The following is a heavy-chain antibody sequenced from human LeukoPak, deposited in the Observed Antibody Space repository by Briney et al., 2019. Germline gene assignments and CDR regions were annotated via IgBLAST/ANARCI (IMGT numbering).Heavy chain of an antibody. J-gene: IGHJ6*03. Sequence: GGSLRLSCAASGFTFSSYGMHWVRQAPGKGLEWVAVIWYDGSNKYYADSVKGRFTISRDNSKDTLYLQMNSLRAEDTAVYYCAKSAVEMAPTDYYYCYMDVWGKGTTVTVSS. D-gene: IGHD5-24*01. CDR3: AKSAVEMAPTDYYYCYMDV. V-gene: IGHV3-33*06. CDR2: IWYDGSNK. CDR1: GFTFSSYG.